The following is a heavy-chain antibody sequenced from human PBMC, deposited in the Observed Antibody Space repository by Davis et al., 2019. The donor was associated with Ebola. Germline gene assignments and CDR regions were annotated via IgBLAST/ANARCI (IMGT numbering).Heavy chain of an antibody. V-gene: IGHV1-46*01. Sequence: AASVKVSCKASGHPFISYGINWVRQAPGQGLEWMGIINPSGGSTSYAQKFQGRVTMTRDTSTSTVYMELSSLRSEDTAVYYCAREPNGDYDAFDIWGQGTMVTVSS. CDR3: AREPNGDYDAFDI. D-gene: IGHD4-17*01. CDR2: INPSGGST. CDR1: GHPFISYG. J-gene: IGHJ3*02.